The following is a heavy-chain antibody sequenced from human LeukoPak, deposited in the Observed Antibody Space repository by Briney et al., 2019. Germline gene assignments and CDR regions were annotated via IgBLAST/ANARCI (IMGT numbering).Heavy chain of an antibody. CDR3: ARDPETGVLDY. CDR1: GGSISSYY. V-gene: IGHV4-59*01. CDR2: IYYSGST. J-gene: IGHJ4*02. D-gene: IGHD7-27*01. Sequence: SETLSLTCTVSGGSISSYYWSWIRQPPGKGLEWIGYIYYSGSTNYNPSLESRVTISVDTSKNQFSLKLSSVTAADTAVYYCARDPETGVLDYWGQGTLVTVSS.